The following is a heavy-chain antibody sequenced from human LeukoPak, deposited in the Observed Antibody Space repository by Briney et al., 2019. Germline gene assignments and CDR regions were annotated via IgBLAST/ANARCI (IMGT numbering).Heavy chain of an antibody. V-gene: IGHV3-33*06. Sequence: GGSLRLSCAASGFTFSNYDMHWVRQAPGKGLEWVAVIWFDGSNKFYADSVKGRFTISRDNSKNTLYLQMNSLRAEDTAVYYCAKGLLHVSPPWFDPWGQGTLVTVSS. J-gene: IGHJ5*02. CDR1: GFTFSNYD. CDR2: IWFDGSNK. CDR3: AKGLLHVSPPWFDP.